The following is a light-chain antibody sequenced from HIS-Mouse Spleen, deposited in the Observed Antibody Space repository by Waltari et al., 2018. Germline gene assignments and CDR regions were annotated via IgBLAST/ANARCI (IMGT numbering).Light chain of an antibody. J-gene: IGLJ3*02. CDR1: STDVGGYNH. CDR2: DVS. V-gene: IGLV2-14*03. CDR3: SSYTSSSTHWV. Sequence: QSALTQPASVSGSPGQSITISCTGTSTDVGGYNHVSWYQQHPGKAPKLMIYDVSNRPSGVSNRFSGSKSGNTASLTISGLQAEDEADYYCSSYTSSSTHWVFGGGTKLTVL.